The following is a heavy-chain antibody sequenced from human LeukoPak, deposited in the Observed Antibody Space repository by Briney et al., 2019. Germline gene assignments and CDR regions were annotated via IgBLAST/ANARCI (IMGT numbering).Heavy chain of an antibody. J-gene: IGHJ4*02. V-gene: IGHV4-59*01. D-gene: IGHD5-18*01. CDR2: IYHGGRT. Sequence: SETLSLTCTVSGVSISSFYWSWVRQPPGEGLEWIGYIYHGGRTDYSPSLKSRVTISVDTSKNQLSLRLSSVATSDTAVYYCLRAGGGYSFDSWGRGTLVTVSS. CDR1: GVSISSFY. CDR3: LRAGGGYSFDS.